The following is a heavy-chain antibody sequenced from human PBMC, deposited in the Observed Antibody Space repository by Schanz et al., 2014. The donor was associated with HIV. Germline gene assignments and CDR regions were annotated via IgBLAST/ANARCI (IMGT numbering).Heavy chain of an antibody. CDR2: ISHSGSS. Sequence: QVPLQESGPGLVKPWQTLSLTCNVSGGSMSSNTYYWNWIRQRPEKSLEWIGYISHSGSSFYSPSLKSRVSRSHGSSNEGFSLNLGSVTAAATAVYYCVRGIASTGGDYWHFDLWGRGTLVTVSS. D-gene: IGHD7-27*01. CDR3: VRGIASTGGDYWHFDL. J-gene: IGHJ2*01. CDR1: GGSMSSNTYY. V-gene: IGHV4-31*03.